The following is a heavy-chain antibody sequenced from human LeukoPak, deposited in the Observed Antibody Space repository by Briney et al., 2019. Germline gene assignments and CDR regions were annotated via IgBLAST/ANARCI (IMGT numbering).Heavy chain of an antibody. CDR1: GGTFSSYA. Sequence: SSVKVSCKASGGTFSSYAISWVRQAPGQGLEWMGRIIPIFGTANYAQKFQGRVTMTRDTSTSTVYMELSSLRSEDTAVYYCARVGYYYDRSGYYFFDYWGQGTLVTVSS. CDR3: ARVGYYYDRSGYYFFDY. V-gene: IGHV1-69*05. D-gene: IGHD3-22*01. J-gene: IGHJ4*02. CDR2: IIPIFGTA.